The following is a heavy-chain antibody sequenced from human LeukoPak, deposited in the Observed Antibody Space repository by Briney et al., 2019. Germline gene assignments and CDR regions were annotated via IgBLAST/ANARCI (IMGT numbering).Heavy chain of an antibody. CDR3: AKEYPYYCDY. Sequence: GGSLRLSCAASGFSFSNHGMHWVRQAPGKGLEWVAVISYDGSNKYYVDSVKGRFTISRDNSKNTLYLQMNSLRAEDTAVYYCAKEYPYYCDYWGQGTLVTVSS. D-gene: IGHD2-2*01. CDR2: ISYDGSNK. CDR1: GFSFSNHG. J-gene: IGHJ4*02. V-gene: IGHV3-30*18.